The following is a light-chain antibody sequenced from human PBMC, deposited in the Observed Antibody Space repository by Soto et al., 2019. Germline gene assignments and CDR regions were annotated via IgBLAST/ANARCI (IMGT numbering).Light chain of an antibody. CDR2: DVN. V-gene: IGLV2-11*01. CDR1: SNY. CDR3: SSYTNSNTVL. Sequence: QSALTQPRSVSGSPGQSVTISCTRTSNYVSWYQQHPGQAPKLMIYDVNKRPSGVPDRFSGSKSGNTASLTISGLQAEDEADYYCSSYTNSNTVLFGGGTKLTVL. J-gene: IGLJ2*01.